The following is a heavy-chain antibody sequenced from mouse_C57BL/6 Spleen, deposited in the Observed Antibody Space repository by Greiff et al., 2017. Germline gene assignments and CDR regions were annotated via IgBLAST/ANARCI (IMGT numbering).Heavy chain of an antibody. J-gene: IGHJ4*01. Sequence: QVQLQQSGAELVRPGASVKLSCKASGYTFTDYYINWVKQRPGQVLEWIARIYPGSGNTYYNEKFKGKATLTAEKSSSTAYMQLSSLTSEDSAVYFCARRGGYDGYYYAMDYWGQGTSVTVSS. D-gene: IGHD2-2*01. CDR2: IYPGSGNT. CDR1: GYTFTDYY. CDR3: ARRGGYDGYYYAMDY. V-gene: IGHV1-76*01.